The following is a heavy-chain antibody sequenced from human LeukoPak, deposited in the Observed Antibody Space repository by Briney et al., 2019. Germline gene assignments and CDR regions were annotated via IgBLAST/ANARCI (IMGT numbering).Heavy chain of an antibody. CDR3: ARHGRTEKWSLDY. CDR1: GYNFADYW. Sequence: HGESLKISCKVSGYNFADYWIGWLRQMPGKGLEWLGIIFPVDAESKYSPSFQGRVPSSVDTSITTAYLHWNSLEPSETAMYYCARHGRTEKWSLDYWGQGTLVTVSS. V-gene: IGHV5-51*01. D-gene: IGHD2-15*01. CDR2: IFPVDAES. J-gene: IGHJ4*02.